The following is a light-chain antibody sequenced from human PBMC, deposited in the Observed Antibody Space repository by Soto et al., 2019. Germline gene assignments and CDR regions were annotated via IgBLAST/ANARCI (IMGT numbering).Light chain of an antibody. CDR2: KAS. V-gene: IGKV1-5*03. CDR3: QQSNSYSWT. J-gene: IGKJ1*01. Sequence: DIQMTQSPSTLSASVGDRVTISCRASQSISSYLAWYQQKPGKAPKLLIYKASSLESGVPSRFSGSGSGTEFTLTVSSLPPDDFATYYCQQSNSYSWTFGQGTKVEIK. CDR1: QSISSY.